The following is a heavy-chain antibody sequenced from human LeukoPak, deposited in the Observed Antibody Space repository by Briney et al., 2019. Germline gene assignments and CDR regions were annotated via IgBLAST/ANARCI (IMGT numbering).Heavy chain of an antibody. Sequence: GEPMKISCKVSGYSFTSYCIGWVHQMPGKGLEWMGIIYPGDSGPTYSPSFQGQITISVDKSINTAYLQWSSLQASDTAMYYCGMSGDRVPLQDDVFDVWDQGTMVTVST. CDR3: GMSGDRVPLQDDVFDV. CDR1: GYSFTSYC. V-gene: IGHV5-51*07. D-gene: IGHD1-26*01. CDR2: IYPGDSGP. J-gene: IGHJ3*01.